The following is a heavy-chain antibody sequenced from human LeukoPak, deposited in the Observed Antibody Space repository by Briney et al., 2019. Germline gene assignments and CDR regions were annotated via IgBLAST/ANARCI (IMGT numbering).Heavy chain of an antibody. D-gene: IGHD3-10*01. CDR3: ARGRDGSGSYSDPYYYGMDV. J-gene: IGHJ6*02. Sequence: SETLSLTCAVYGGSFSGYYWGWIRQPPGKGLEWIGEINHSGSTNYNPSLKSRVTISVDTSKNQFSLKLSSVTAADTAVYYCARGRDGSGSYSDPYYYGMDVWGQGATVTVSS. CDR2: INHSGST. CDR1: GGSFSGYY. V-gene: IGHV4-34*01.